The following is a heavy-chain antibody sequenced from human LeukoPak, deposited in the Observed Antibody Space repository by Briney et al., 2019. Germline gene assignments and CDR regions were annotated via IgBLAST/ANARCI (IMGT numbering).Heavy chain of an antibody. CDR1: GGSISSSSYY. D-gene: IGHD2-21*01. CDR2: IYYSGST. Sequence: SETLSLTCTVSGGSISSSSYYWGWIRQPPGKGLEWIGSIYYSGSTYYNPSLKSRVTISVDTSKNQFSLKLSSVTAADTAVYYCAKAPVTTCSGAYCYPFDYWGQGTLVTVSS. CDR3: AKAPVTTCSGAYCYPFDY. V-gene: IGHV4-39*07. J-gene: IGHJ4*02.